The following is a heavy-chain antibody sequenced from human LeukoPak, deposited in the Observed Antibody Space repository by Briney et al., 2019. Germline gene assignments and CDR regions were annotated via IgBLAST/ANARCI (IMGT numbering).Heavy chain of an antibody. CDR3: ARAETLYDFWSGYYDYYYYGMDV. CDR2: MNPNSGNT. CDR1: GYTFTSYD. V-gene: IGHV1-8*01. Sequence: ASAKVSCKASGYTFTSYDINWVRQATGQGLEWMGWMNPNSGNTGYAQKFQGRVTMTRNTSMSTAYMELSSLRSEDTAVYYCARAETLYDFWSGYYDYYYYGMDVWGQGTTVTVSS. J-gene: IGHJ6*02. D-gene: IGHD3-3*01.